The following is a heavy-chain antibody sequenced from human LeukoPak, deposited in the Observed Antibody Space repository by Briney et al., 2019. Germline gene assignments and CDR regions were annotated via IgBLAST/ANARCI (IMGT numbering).Heavy chain of an antibody. Sequence: GSLRLSWAASGFTFSSYAMHWVRQAPGKGLGWVAVISYDGSNKYYADSVKGRFTISRDNSKNTLYLQMNSLRAEDTAVYYCARGTVTYPAGYFQHWGQGTLVTVSS. J-gene: IGHJ1*01. CDR1: GFTFSSYA. V-gene: IGHV3-30-3*01. CDR3: ARGTVTYPAGYFQH. CDR2: ISYDGSNK. D-gene: IGHD4-17*01.